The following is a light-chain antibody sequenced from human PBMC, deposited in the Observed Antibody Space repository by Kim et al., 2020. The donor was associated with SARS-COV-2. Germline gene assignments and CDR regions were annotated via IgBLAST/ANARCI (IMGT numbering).Light chain of an antibody. CDR1: SSNIGSNY. Sequence: GQRVTISCSGSSSNIGSNYVYGYQQLPGTAPKLLIYRNNQRPSGVPDRFSGSKSGTSASLAISGLRSEDEADYYCAAWDDSLSGVVFGGGTKVTVL. V-gene: IGLV1-47*01. CDR2: RNN. J-gene: IGLJ2*01. CDR3: AAWDDSLSGVV.